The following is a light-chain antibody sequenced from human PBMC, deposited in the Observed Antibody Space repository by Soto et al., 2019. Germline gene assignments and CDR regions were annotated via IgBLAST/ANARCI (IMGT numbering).Light chain of an antibody. CDR3: QQYNSWPLT. J-gene: IGKJ3*01. V-gene: IGKV3-15*01. CDR2: AAS. CDR1: QSVNSN. Sequence: EIVMTQSPVTLSVSPGERATLSCRASQSVNSNLAWYQQKPGQAPRLLIYAASTGATGIPARFSGSGSGSDFTLTISSLQSEDFAVYYCQQYNSWPLTCGPGTKVDIK.